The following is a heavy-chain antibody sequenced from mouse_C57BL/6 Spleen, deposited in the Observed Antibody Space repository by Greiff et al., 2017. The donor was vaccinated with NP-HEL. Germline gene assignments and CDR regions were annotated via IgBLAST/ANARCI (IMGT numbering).Heavy chain of an antibody. D-gene: IGHD1-1*01. J-gene: IGHJ1*03. V-gene: IGHV1-63*01. CDR1: GYTFTNYW. CDR2: IYPGGGYT. Sequence: VQLQQSGAELVRPGTSVKMSCKASGYTFTNYWIGWAKQRPGHGLEWIGDIYPGGGYTNYNEKFKGKATLTADKSSSTAYMQFSSLTSEDSAIYYCARAGGGSSLYWYFDVWGTGTTVTVSS. CDR3: ARAGGGSSLYWYFDV.